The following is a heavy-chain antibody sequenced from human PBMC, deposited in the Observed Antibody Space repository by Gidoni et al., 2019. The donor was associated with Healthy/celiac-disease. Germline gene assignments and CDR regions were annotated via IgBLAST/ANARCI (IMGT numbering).Heavy chain of an antibody. V-gene: IGHV4-34*01. CDR2: INHSGST. D-gene: IGHD3-10*01. CDR1: GGSFRGYY. J-gene: IGHJ4*02. Sequence: QVQLQQWGAGLLKPSETLSLTCAVYGGSFRGYYWSWIRQPPGKGLEWIGEINHSGSTNYNPSLKSRVTISVDTSKNQFSLKLSSVTAADTAVYYCARGLFYYGSGSYLDYWGQGTLVTVSS. CDR3: ARGLFYYGSGSYLDY.